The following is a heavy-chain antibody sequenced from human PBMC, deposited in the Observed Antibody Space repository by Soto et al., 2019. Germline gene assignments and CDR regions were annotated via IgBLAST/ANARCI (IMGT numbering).Heavy chain of an antibody. CDR3: AREDMVRGVPPPNYGMDV. CDR1: GFTFSSYW. CDR2: INSDGSST. Sequence: GGSLRLSCAASGFTFSSYWMHWVRQAPGKGLVWVSRINSDGSSTSYADSVKGRFTISRDNAKNTLYLQMNSLRSDDTAVYYCAREDMVRGVPPPNYGMDVWGQGTTVTVSS. J-gene: IGHJ6*02. D-gene: IGHD3-10*01. V-gene: IGHV3-74*01.